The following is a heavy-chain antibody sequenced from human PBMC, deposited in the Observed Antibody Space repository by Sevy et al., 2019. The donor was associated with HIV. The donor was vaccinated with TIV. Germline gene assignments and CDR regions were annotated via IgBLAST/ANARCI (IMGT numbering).Heavy chain of an antibody. CDR1: GYTFTSYG. D-gene: IGHD3-10*01. V-gene: IGHV1-18*01. CDR2: ISAYNGNT. Sequence: ASVKVSCKASGYTFTSYGISWVRQAPGQGLEWMGWISAYNGNTNYAQKLQGRVTMTTDTSTSTAYMELRSLRSDDTAVYYCAGERSLVGGVNDAFDIWGQGTMVTVSS. J-gene: IGHJ3*02. CDR3: AGERSLVGGVNDAFDI.